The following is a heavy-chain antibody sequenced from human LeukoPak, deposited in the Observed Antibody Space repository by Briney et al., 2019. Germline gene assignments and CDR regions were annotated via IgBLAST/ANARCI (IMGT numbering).Heavy chain of an antibody. CDR3: ARYCGGCSCYGPYDAFDI. V-gene: IGHV3-48*03. CDR2: ISSSGSTI. CDR1: GFTFSSYE. J-gene: IGHJ3*02. Sequence: GGSLRLSCAASGFTFSSYEMNWVRQAPGKGLEWVSYISSSGSTIYYADSVKGRFTISRDNAKNSLYLQMNSLRADDTAVYYCARYCGGCSCYGPYDAFDIWGQGTMVTVSS. D-gene: IGHD2-15*01.